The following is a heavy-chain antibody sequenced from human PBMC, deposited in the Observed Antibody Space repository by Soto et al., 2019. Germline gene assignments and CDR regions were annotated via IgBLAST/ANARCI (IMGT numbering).Heavy chain of an antibody. CDR1: ASTFSSYT. Sequence: QVQLVQSGAEVRKPGSSVKVSCMASASTFSSYTVNWVRQAPGTGSEWIGRIIPVLTVTDYARRFQGRVIITADRAAKAAYMESTSLSSEETSLYYCARRRYCCTVCDKKLYDGVVVWGQGITVTVSS. D-gene: IGHD2-2*01. J-gene: IGHJ6*02. CDR3: ARRRYCCTVCDKKLYDGVVV. V-gene: IGHV1-69*02. CDR2: IIPVLTVT.